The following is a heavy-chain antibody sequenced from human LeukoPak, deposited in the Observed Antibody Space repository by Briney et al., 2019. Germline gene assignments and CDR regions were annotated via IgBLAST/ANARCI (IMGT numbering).Heavy chain of an antibody. CDR2: ISYDGSNK. Sequence: GRSLRLSCAASGFTFSSYAMHWVRQAPGKGLEWVAVISYDGSNKYYEDSVKGRFTISRDNSKNTLYLQMNSLRAADTAVYYCAGDPYDIVVVTASNFEYWGQGTLVTVSS. D-gene: IGHD2-2*01. CDR1: GFTFSSYA. V-gene: IGHV3-30*01. J-gene: IGHJ5*01. CDR3: AGDPYDIVVVTASNFEY.